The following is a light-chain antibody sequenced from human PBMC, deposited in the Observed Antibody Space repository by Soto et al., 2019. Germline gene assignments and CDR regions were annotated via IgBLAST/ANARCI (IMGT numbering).Light chain of an antibody. Sequence: NFMLTQPRSVSESPGKTVIISCTRSNGDIASNSVQWYQQRPGSAPTTVIYENNRRPSGVPNRFSGSTDGSSNSASLTISGLQPEDEADYYCQSYDTTTVVFGGGTKVTVL. CDR3: QSYDTTTVV. J-gene: IGLJ2*01. CDR1: NGDIASNS. V-gene: IGLV6-57*04. CDR2: ENN.